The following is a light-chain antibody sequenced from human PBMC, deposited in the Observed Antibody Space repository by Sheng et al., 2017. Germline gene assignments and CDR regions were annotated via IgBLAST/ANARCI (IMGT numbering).Light chain of an antibody. CDR2: GAS. CDR3: QHYNTWPYT. CDR1: QSIGSSN. Sequence: EIVLTQSPGTLSLSPGERATLSCRASQSIGSSNLAWYQQKPGQAPRLLIYGASTRATGIPDTFSGSGSGTEFTLTISSLQSEDFAVYYCQHYNTWPYTFGQGTKLEIK. J-gene: IGKJ2*01. V-gene: IGKV3-15*01.